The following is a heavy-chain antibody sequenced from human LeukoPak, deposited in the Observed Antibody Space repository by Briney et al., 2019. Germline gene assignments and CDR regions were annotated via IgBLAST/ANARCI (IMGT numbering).Heavy chain of an antibody. J-gene: IGHJ6*03. CDR3: ARRNRGYCSSTSCYSPTGTTYYYYYMDV. CDR1: GGSISRSSYY. V-gene: IGHV4-39*07. D-gene: IGHD2-2*02. Sequence: SETLSLACTVSGGSISRSSYYWGWIRQPPGKGLDWIGSIYYSGSTYYNPSLKSRVIISVDTSKNQFSLKLSSVTAADTAVYYCARRNRGYCSSTSCYSPTGTTYYYYYMDVWGKGTTVTVSS. CDR2: IYYSGST.